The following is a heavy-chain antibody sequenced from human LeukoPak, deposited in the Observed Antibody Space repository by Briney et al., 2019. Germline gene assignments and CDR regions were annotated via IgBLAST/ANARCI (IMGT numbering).Heavy chain of an antibody. CDR1: GGSISSSSYY. Sequence: PSETLSLTCTVSGGSISSSSYYWGWIRQPPGKGLEWIGSIYYSGSTYYNPSLKSRVTISVDTSKNQFSLKLSSVTAADTAVYYCARGRITMIVVVIPFDYWGQGTLVTVSS. CDR2: IYYSGST. J-gene: IGHJ4*02. D-gene: IGHD3-22*01. CDR3: ARGRITMIVVVIPFDY. V-gene: IGHV4-39*07.